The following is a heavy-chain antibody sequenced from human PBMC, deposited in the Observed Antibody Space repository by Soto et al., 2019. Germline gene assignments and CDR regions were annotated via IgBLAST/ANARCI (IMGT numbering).Heavy chain of an antibody. CDR2: INWSGDNT. J-gene: IGHJ5*01. V-gene: IGHV3-20*01. Sequence: DVQLVESGGGVVVRPGGSLRLSCAASGFTIDDYGMSWVRQAPGKGLEWVSGINWSGDNTGYADSVKGRFTISRDNAKNSLYLQMNSLRVEDTALYHCVRGGFYDSSGFNPIDSWGQGTLVPVSS. CDR1: GFTIDDYG. D-gene: IGHD3-22*01. CDR3: VRGGFYDSSGFNPIDS.